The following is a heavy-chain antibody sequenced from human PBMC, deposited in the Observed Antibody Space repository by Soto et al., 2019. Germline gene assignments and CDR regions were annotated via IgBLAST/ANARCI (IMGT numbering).Heavy chain of an antibody. J-gene: IGHJ3*02. Sequence: EVQLLESGGGLAQPGGSLRLSCAASGFTFSSYAMNWVRQAPGKGLEWVSSISGSSEFIYYAESVKGRFTISRDNYKTTLYLPMNSLRAEDTAVYYCAKAWWLLQHYDFDIWGQGTMVTVSS. CDR3: AKAWWLLQHYDFDI. CDR2: ISGSSEFI. D-gene: IGHD3-22*01. CDR1: GFTFSSYA. V-gene: IGHV3-23*01.